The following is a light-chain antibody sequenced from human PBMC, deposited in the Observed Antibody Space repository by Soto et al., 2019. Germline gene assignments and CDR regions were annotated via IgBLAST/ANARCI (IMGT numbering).Light chain of an antibody. CDR2: DAS. Sequence: MTQSPATLPVSPGERATLSCRASQSVGSNLAWFQQKPGQAPRLLIYDASTRATGIPGGFSGSGSGTEFTLTISSLQPEDSAAYFCHQYDYLITFRQGTRMEIK. V-gene: IGKV3-15*01. J-gene: IGKJ5*01. CDR1: QSVGSN. CDR3: HQYDYLIT.